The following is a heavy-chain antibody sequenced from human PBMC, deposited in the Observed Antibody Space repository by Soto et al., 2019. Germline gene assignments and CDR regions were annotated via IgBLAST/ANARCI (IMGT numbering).Heavy chain of an antibody. CDR2: ISGSGGST. CDR1: GFTLSSYA. CDR3: AKQDIVLMVYAANDAFDI. V-gene: IGHV3-23*01. Sequence: PVGSLRLSCAASGFTLSSYAMSWVRQAPGKGLEWVSAISGSGGSTYYADSVKGRFTISRDNSKNTLYLQMNSLRAEDTAVYYCAKQDIVLMVYAANDAFDIWGQGTMVTVS. D-gene: IGHD2-8*01. J-gene: IGHJ3*02.